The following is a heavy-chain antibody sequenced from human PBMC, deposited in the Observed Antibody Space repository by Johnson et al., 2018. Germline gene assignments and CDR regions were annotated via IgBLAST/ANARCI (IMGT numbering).Heavy chain of an antibody. V-gene: IGHV3-53*01. CDR3: ARDRASGYHDAFVI. CDR2: IYSGGGT. Sequence: VQLVESGGGLIQPGGSLRLSCAASGFTVSSNCMSWVRQAPGTGLEWGSIIYSGGGTYYADSVKGRFTISRDNSKNTLYLQMNSRGAEDTAVYYCARDRASGYHDAFVIWGHGTVVTVSS. D-gene: IGHD5-12*01. J-gene: IGHJ3*02. CDR1: GFTVSSNC.